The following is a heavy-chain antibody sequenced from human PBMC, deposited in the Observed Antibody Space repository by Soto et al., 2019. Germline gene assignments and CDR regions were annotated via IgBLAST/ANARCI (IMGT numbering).Heavy chain of an antibody. CDR3: ARDLGDLCAFGAFDI. Sequence: GSLRLSCAASGFTFSSYWMHWVRQAPGKGLVWVSRINSDGSSTSYADSVKGRFTISRDNAKNTLYLQMNSLRAEDTAVYYCARDLGDLCAFGAFDIWVQGTMVTVSS. D-gene: IGHD3-10*01. CDR2: INSDGSST. J-gene: IGHJ3*02. V-gene: IGHV3-74*01. CDR1: GFTFSSYW.